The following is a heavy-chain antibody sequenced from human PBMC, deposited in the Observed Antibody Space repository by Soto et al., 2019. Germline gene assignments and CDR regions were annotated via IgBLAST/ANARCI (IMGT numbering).Heavy chain of an antibody. Sequence: GGSLRLSCAASGFTFSSYGMHWVRQAPGKGLEWVAVISYDGSNKYYADSVKGRFTISRDNSKNTLYLQMNSLRAEDTAVYYCAKDLVGATGYWGQGTLVTV. V-gene: IGHV3-30*18. J-gene: IGHJ4*02. CDR3: AKDLVGATGY. D-gene: IGHD1-26*01. CDR2: ISYDGSNK. CDR1: GFTFSSYG.